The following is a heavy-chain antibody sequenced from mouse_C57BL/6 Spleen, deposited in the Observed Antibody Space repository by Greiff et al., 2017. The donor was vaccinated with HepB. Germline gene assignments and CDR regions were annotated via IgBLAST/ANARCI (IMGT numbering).Heavy chain of an antibody. CDR1: GYAFSSSW. Sequence: QVQLQQSGPELVKPGASVKISCKASGYAFSSSWMNWVKQRPGKGLEWIGRIYPGDGDTNYNGKFKGKATLTADKSSSTAYMQLSSLTSEDSAVYFCARGSADYFDYWGQGTTLTVSS. D-gene: IGHD3-2*02. CDR3: ARGSADYFDY. J-gene: IGHJ2*01. V-gene: IGHV1-82*01. CDR2: IYPGDGDT.